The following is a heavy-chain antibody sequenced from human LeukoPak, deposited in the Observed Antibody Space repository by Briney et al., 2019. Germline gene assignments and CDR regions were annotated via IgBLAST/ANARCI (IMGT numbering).Heavy chain of an antibody. V-gene: IGHV3-21*01. J-gene: IGHJ4*02. CDR2: ITRSSIYI. CDR3: ARGRYDSSGSYSLFDY. D-gene: IGHD3-22*01. CDR1: GFTFSTYI. Sequence: GGSLRLSCAASGFTFSTYIMNWVRQAPGKGLEWVSCITRSSIYIYYADSVKGRFTISRDNAKNSLYLQMNSLRAEDTAVYYCARGRYDSSGSYSLFDYWGQGTLVTVSS.